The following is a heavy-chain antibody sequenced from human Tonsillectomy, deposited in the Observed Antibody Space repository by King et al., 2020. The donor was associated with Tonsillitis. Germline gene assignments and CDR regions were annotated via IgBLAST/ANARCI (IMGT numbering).Heavy chain of an antibody. V-gene: IGHV3-48*01. D-gene: IGHD3-3*01. CDR2: IMLSSSTI. CDR3: ARDGPRAFGVVMGS. Sequence: VQLVESGVGLVQPGGSLRLSCAASGFTFSSYSMNWVRHAPGKGLEWGSYIMLSSSTIYYADSGKGRFTISRDNAKNSLFLQMNSRRAEDTAVYYCARDGPRAFGVVMGSWGQGTLVTVSS. J-gene: IGHJ5*02. CDR1: GFTFSSYS.